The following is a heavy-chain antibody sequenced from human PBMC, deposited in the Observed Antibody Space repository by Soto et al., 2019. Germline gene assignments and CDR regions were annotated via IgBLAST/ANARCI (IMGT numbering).Heavy chain of an antibody. V-gene: IGHV1-69*12. CDR1: GGTFSSYA. CDR2: IIPIFGTA. Sequence: QVQLVQSGAEVKKPGSSVKVSCKASGGTFSSYAISWVRQAPGQGLEWMGGIIPIFGTANYAQKFQGRVTSTADEATSTAYMELSSLRSEDTAVYYCARRSNCSGGSCQYYYYYYGMDVWGQGTTVTVSS. J-gene: IGHJ6*02. CDR3: ARRSNCSGGSCQYYYYYYGMDV. D-gene: IGHD2-15*01.